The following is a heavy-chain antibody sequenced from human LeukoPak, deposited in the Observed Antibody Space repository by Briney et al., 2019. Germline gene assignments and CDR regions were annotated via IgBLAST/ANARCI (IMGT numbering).Heavy chain of an antibody. D-gene: IGHD7-27*01. CDR1: GFTFSSYG. V-gene: IGHV3-30*18. J-gene: IGHJ5*02. CDR3: AKERQTGGINWFDP. CDR2: ISYDGSNK. Sequence: GGSLRLSCAASGFTFSSYGMHWVRQAPGKGLEWVAVISYDGSNKYYADSVKGRFTISRDNSKNPLYLQMNSLRAEDTAVYYCAKERQTGGINWFDPWGQGTLVTVSS.